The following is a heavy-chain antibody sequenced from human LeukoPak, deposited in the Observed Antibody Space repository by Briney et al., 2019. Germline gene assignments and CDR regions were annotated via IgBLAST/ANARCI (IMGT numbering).Heavy chain of an antibody. CDR2: ISTGSSYI. CDR3: ARDRLGVEMSTINRFDY. V-gene: IGHV3-21*01. Sequence: GGSLRLSCAASGFTVSSNYMSWVRQAPAKGLEWVASISTGSSYIYYANSAKGRFTISRDNAKNSLYLQMNSLRAEDTAVYYCARDRLGVEMSTINRFDYWGQGTLVAVSS. CDR1: GFTVSSNY. J-gene: IGHJ4*02. D-gene: IGHD5-24*01.